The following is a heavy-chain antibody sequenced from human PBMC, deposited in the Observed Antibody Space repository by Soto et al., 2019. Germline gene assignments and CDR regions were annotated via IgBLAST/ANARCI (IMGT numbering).Heavy chain of an antibody. CDR1: GFTFSSYC. J-gene: IGHJ5*02. Sequence: EVQLVESGGGLVQPGGSLRLSCAASGFTFSSYCMHWVRQAPGKGLVWVSHINDDGSSTNYADSVKGRFTISRDNAKNTLCLQMNSLRADDTAVYSCARDRSRGWFDPWGQGTLVTVSS. V-gene: IGHV3-74*01. CDR3: ARDRSRGWFDP. D-gene: IGHD1-26*01. CDR2: INDDGSST.